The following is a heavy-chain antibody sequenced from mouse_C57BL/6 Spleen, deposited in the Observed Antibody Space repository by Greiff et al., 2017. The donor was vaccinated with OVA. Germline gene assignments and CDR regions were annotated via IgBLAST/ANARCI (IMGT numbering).Heavy chain of an antibody. CDR3: ARMITTYWYFDV. Sequence: VKVVESGPGLVQPSQSLSITCTVSGFSFTSYGVHWVRQSPGKGLEWLGVIWSGGSTDYNAAFISRLSISKDNSKSQVFFKMNSLQADDTAIYYCARMITTYWYFDVWGTGTTVTVSS. CDR2: IWSGGST. CDR1: GFSFTSYG. J-gene: IGHJ1*03. D-gene: IGHD2-4*01. V-gene: IGHV2-2*01.